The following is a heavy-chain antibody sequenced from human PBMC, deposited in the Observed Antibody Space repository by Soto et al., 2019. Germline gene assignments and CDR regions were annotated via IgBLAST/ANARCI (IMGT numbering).Heavy chain of an antibody. Sequence: PGGSLRLSCAASGFTFISYAMSWVLQAPGKGLEWVSAISGSGGSTYYADSVKGRFTISRDNSKNTLYLQMNSLRAEDTAVYYCAKDLSWGSSNGGYYYYYGMDVWGQGTTVTVSS. CDR2: ISGSGGST. CDR3: AKDLSWGSSNGGYYYYYGMDV. J-gene: IGHJ6*02. D-gene: IGHD3-16*01. V-gene: IGHV3-23*01. CDR1: GFTFISYA.